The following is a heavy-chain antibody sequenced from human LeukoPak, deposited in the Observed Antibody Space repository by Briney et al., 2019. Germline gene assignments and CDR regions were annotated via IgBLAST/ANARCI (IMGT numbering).Heavy chain of an antibody. CDR1: GGSISSSSYY. CDR2: IYYSGST. Sequence: SETLSLTCTVSGGSISSSSYYWGWIRQPPGKGLEWIGSIYYSGSTYYNPSLKSRVTISVDTSKNQFSLKLSSVTAADTAVYYCARLGPGLFDYWGQGTLVTVSP. CDR3: ARLGPGLFDY. J-gene: IGHJ4*02. V-gene: IGHV4-39*01.